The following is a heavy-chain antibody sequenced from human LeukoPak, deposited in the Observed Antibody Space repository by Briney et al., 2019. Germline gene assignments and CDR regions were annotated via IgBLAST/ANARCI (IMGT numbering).Heavy chain of an antibody. D-gene: IGHD3-22*01. CDR2: ISDNGGST. V-gene: IGHV3-23*01. J-gene: IGHJ4*02. CDR1: EFTFSTYW. CDR3: AKDFTYYDTTGPFDY. Sequence: GGSLRLSCAASEFTFSTYWMSWVRQAPGKGLEWVSVISDNGGSTYYADSVKGRFTISRDNSKNTLYLQMNNLRVEDTAVYYCAKDFTYYDTTGPFDYWGQGTLVTVSS.